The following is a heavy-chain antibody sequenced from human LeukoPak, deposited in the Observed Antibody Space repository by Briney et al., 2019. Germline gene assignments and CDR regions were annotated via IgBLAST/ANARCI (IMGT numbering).Heavy chain of an antibody. Sequence: GRSLRLSCAASGFTFSSYGMHWVRQAPGKGLEWVAVISYDGSNKYYADSVKGRFTISRDNSKNTLYLQMNSLRAEDTAVYYCAKDPALGYCSGGSCYPFDYWGQGTLVTVSS. V-gene: IGHV3-30*18. CDR2: ISYDGSNK. CDR1: GFTFSSYG. D-gene: IGHD2-15*01. CDR3: AKDPALGYCSGGSCYPFDY. J-gene: IGHJ4*02.